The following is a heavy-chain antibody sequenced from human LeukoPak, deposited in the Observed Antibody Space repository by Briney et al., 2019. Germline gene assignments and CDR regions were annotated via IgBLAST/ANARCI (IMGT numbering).Heavy chain of an antibody. CDR2: IYYSGST. Sequence: SETLSLTCTVSGGSISSYYWSWIRQHPGKGLEWIGYIYYSGSTYYNPSLKSRVTISVDTSKNQFSLKLSSVTAADTAVYYCARAAGYCSSTSCYEYYYYYGMDVWGQGTTVTVSS. CDR3: ARAAGYCSSTSCYEYYYYYGMDV. D-gene: IGHD2-2*01. J-gene: IGHJ6*02. CDR1: GGSISSYY. V-gene: IGHV4-59*06.